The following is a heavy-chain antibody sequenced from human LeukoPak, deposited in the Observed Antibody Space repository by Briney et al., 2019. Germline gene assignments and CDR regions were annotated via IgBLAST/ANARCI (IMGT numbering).Heavy chain of an antibody. CDR1: RYTFSSYY. CDR2: INPSGGST. V-gene: IGHV1-46*01. CDR3: ARGLEWLTRRHTWFDP. D-gene: IGHD3-3*01. Sequence: ASVKVSCKASRYTFSSYYMHWVRQAPGQGLEWMGRINPSGGSTSFTQSFQGRVTMTTDTSISTAYMELSRLRSDDTAVYYCARGLEWLTRRHTWFDPWGQGTLVTVSS. J-gene: IGHJ5*02.